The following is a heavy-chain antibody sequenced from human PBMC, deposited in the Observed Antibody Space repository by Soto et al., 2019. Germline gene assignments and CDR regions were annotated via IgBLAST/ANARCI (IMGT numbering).Heavy chain of an antibody. CDR1: GFTFSSYA. Sequence: EVQLLESGGGLVQPGGSLRLSCAASGFTFSSYAMSWVRQAPGKGLEWVSAISGSGANTYYADSVKGRFTISRDNSKNTLYLQLTSRIAEDSAMSSCVRERSGYSYANAWGQGTVFTVSS. V-gene: IGHV3-23*01. CDR3: VRERSGYSYANA. D-gene: IGHD5-18*01. J-gene: IGHJ5*02. CDR2: ISGSGANT.